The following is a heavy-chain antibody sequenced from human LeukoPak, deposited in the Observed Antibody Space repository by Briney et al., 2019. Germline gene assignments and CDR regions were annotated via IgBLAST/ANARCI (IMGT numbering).Heavy chain of an antibody. CDR1: GFTFSSYA. V-gene: IGHV3-23*01. J-gene: IGHJ4*02. CDR2: ISGSGGST. Sequence: GGSLRLSCAASGFTFSSYAMSWVRQAPGKGLEWVSAISGSGGSTYYADSVKGRFTISRDNSKNTLYLQMNSLRAEDTAVYYCATIPHYYDSSGYGLDYWGQGTLVTVSS. CDR3: ATIPHYYDSSGYGLDY. D-gene: IGHD3-22*01.